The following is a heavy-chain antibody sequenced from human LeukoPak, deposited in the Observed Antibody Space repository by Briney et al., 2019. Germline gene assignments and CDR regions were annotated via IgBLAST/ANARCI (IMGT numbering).Heavy chain of an antibody. J-gene: IGHJ5*02. V-gene: IGHV4-34*01. Sequence: LETLSLTCAVYGGSFSGYYWSWIRQPPGKGLEWIGEINHSGSTNYNPSLKSRVTISVDTSKNQFSLKLSSVTAADTAVYYCASRNNHSKNRRYNWFDPWGQGTLVTVSS. CDR2: INHSGST. CDR1: GGSFSGYY. CDR3: ASRNNHSKNRRYNWFDP. D-gene: IGHD1-14*01.